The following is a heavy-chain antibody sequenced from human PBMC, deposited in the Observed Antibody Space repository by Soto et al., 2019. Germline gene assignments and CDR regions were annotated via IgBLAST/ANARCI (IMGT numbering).Heavy chain of an antibody. CDR3: SRINSGWCPLSSYAFDY. Sequence: GGSLRLSCAASGFIFSSYAMNWVRQAPGKGLEWVSSISSSGSYIYYADSVKGRFTISRDNSKNTLYLQMSSLRAEDTAVYYCSRINSGWCPLSSYAFDYWGQGATVTVSS. D-gene: IGHD6-19*01. CDR2: ISSSGSYI. J-gene: IGHJ4*02. V-gene: IGHV3-21*01. CDR1: GFIFSSYA.